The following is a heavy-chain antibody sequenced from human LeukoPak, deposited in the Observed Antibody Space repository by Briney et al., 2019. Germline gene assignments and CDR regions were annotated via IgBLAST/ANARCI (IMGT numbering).Heavy chain of an antibody. Sequence: PRGSLRLSCAAYGFTFSSAGMSWVRQAPARGLEWVSAISCSGGSSYDAASVEGRFTISRDNANNSLFLQMNSLRAEDTARYNCARDKAGTMMRGVITTYDYSIDVWGKGTTVTISS. CDR1: GFTFSSAG. D-gene: IGHD3-10*01. J-gene: IGHJ6*03. V-gene: IGHV3-23*01. CDR3: ARDKAGTMMRGVITTYDYSIDV. CDR2: ISCSGGSS.